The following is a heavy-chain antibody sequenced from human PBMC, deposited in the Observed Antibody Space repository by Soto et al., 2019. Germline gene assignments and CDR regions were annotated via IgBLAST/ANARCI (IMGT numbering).Heavy chain of an antibody. CDR3: AKDGSSSFLQGYFDY. J-gene: IGHJ4*02. CDR2: ISSSSSYI. Sequence: GSLRLSCAASGFTFSSYSMNWVRQAPGKGLEWVSSISSSSSYIYYADSVKGRFTISRDNAKNTVYLQMNSLRAEDTAVYYCAKDGSSSFLQGYFDYWAQGTLVTVSS. CDR1: GFTFSSYS. V-gene: IGHV3-21*04. D-gene: IGHD6-6*01.